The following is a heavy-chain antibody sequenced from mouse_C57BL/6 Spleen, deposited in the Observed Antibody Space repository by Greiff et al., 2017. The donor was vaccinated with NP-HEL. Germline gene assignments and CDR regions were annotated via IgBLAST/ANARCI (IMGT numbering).Heavy chain of an antibody. CDR2: ISYSGST. CDR1: GYSITSYY. J-gene: IGHJ4*01. D-gene: IGHD1-1*02. V-gene: IGHV3-8*01. Sequence: EVQVVESGPGLAKPSQTLTLTCSATGYSITSYYWNWIRKFPGNKLEYMGYISYSGSTYYNPSPKSRISITPDTSKNQYYLQLNSVTTEDTATYYCASSMVRGAMDYWGQGTSVTVSS. CDR3: ASSMVRGAMDY.